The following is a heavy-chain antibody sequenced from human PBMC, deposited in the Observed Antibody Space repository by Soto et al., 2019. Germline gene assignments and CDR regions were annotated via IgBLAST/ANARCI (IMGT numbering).Heavy chain of an antibody. V-gene: IGHV1-3*01. CDR1: GYTFTSYA. J-gene: IGHJ4*02. CDR3: ARDLVPGYTGFSDY. CDR2: INAGNGNT. Sequence: GASLKVSCKSSGYTFTSYAMHWVRQAPGQRLEWMGWINAGNGNTKYSQKFQGRVTITRDTSASTAYMGLRSLTSDDTAVYYCARDLVPGYTGFSDYWGQGTLVTVSS. D-gene: IGHD5-12*01.